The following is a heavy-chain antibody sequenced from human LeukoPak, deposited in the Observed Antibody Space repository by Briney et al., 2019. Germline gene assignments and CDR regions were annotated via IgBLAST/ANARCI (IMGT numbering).Heavy chain of an antibody. J-gene: IGHJ4*02. CDR1: GGSISSSSYY. Sequence: SETLSLTCTVSGGSISSSSYYWSWIRQPAGKGLEWIGRIYTSGSTNYNPSLKSRVTMSVDTSKNQFSLKLSSVTAADTAVYYCARDSSGSKALDYWGQGTLVTVSS. CDR2: IYTSGST. CDR3: ARDSSGSKALDY. D-gene: IGHD3-22*01. V-gene: IGHV4-61*02.